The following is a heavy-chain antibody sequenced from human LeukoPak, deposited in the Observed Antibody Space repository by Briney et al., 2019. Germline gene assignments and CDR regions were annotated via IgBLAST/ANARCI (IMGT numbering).Heavy chain of an antibody. CDR3: ARDAAASAFDI. J-gene: IGHJ3*02. D-gene: IGHD2-15*01. CDR1: GFTFSSYS. V-gene: IGHV3-21*01. Sequence: GGSLRLSCAASGFTFSSYSMNWVRQAPGKGLEWVSSISSSSSYIYCADSVKGRFTISRDNAKNSLYLQMNSLRAEDTAVYYCARDAAASAFDIWGQGTMVTVSS. CDR2: ISSSSSYI.